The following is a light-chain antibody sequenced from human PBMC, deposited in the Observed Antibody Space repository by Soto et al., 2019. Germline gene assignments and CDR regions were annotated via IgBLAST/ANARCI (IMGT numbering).Light chain of an antibody. J-gene: IGKJ1*01. V-gene: IGKV3-20*01. CDR2: GAS. CDR1: QSVSNNY. Sequence: IVLTQSPGTLSLSPWERATLSCRASQSVSNNYLAWYQQKPGQAPRLLIYGASNRATGIPDRFSGSGSGTDFTLTISRLEPEDFAVYYCQQYNNWPRTFGQGTKVDIK. CDR3: QQYNNWPRT.